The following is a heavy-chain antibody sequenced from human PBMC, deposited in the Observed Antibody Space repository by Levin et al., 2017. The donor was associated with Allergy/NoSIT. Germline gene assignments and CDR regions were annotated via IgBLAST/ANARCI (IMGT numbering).Heavy chain of an antibody. CDR3: ASLPGGGRYPEGDAFDV. CDR2: ITWNSGSI. Sequence: PGGSLRLSCAASGFTFDDYAMHWVRQAPGKGLEWVSGITWNSGSIGYAASVKGRFTISRDSAKKSLYLQMNSLRAEDTALYYCASLPGGGRYPEGDAFDVWGPGTMVTVSS. V-gene: IGHV3-9*01. D-gene: IGHD1-26*01. J-gene: IGHJ3*01. CDR1: GFTFDDYA.